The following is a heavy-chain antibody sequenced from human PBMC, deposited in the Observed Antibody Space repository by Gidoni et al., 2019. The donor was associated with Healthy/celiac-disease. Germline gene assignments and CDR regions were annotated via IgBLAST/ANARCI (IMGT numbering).Heavy chain of an antibody. CDR3: AKGGSGVVIMNWFDP. V-gene: IGHV3-9*01. D-gene: IGHD3-3*01. Sequence: EVQLVESGGGLVQPGRSLRLSCAAAGFTFDDYAMHWVRQAPGSGLEWVSGISWNSGSIGYADSVKGRFTISRDNAKNSLYLQMNSLRAEDTALYYCAKGGSGVVIMNWFDPGGQGTLVTVSS. CDR2: ISWNSGSI. J-gene: IGHJ5*02. CDR1: GFTFDDYA.